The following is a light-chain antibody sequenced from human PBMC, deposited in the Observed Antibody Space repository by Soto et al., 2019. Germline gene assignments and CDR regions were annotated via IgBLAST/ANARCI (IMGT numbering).Light chain of an antibody. V-gene: IGLV1-40*01. J-gene: IGLJ2*01. Sequence: QSVLTQPPSGSGAPGQRVTISCTGSSSNIGAGYDVHWYQQLPGTAPKLLIYGNSNRPSGVPDRFSGSKSGTSASLAITGLQAEDEADYCCQSYDSSLSGSDVVFGGGTKLTVL. CDR1: SSNIGAGYD. CDR2: GNS. CDR3: QSYDSSLSGSDVV.